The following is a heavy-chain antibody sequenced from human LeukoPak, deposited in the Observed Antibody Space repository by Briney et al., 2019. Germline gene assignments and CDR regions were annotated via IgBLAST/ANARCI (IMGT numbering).Heavy chain of an antibody. CDR1: GFTFSSYW. Sequence: GGSLRLSCAASGFTFSSYWMSWVRQAPGKGLEWVANIKQDGSEKYYVDSVRGRFITSRDNAKNSLYLQMNSLRAEDTAVYYCARDQAAAGFDYWGQGTLVTVSS. J-gene: IGHJ4*02. CDR2: IKQDGSEK. CDR3: ARDQAAAGFDY. V-gene: IGHV3-7*03. D-gene: IGHD6-13*01.